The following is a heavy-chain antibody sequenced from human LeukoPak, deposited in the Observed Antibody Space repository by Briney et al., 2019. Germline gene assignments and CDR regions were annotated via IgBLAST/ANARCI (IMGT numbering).Heavy chain of an antibody. V-gene: IGHV3-7*01. J-gene: IGHJ6*03. CDR2: INQDGWEK. CDR3: ARVSSGSTSWEYYYYYYMDV. Sequence: GGALTLSCAASGFTFRSYWMSWVGQAAGKGRDGVANINQDGWEKYYVDSVKGRFTISRDNAKNSLYLTMNSLRAEDTAVYSCARVSSGSTSWEYYYYYYMDVWGKGTTVTVSS. D-gene: IGHD2-2*01. CDR1: GFTFRSYW.